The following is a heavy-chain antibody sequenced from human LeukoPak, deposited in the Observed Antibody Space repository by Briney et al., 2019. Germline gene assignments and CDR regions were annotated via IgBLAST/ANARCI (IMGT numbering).Heavy chain of an antibody. CDR3: ARGGIAARRGGSYMDV. CDR2: INHSGST. J-gene: IGHJ6*03. D-gene: IGHD6-6*01. Sequence: SETLSLTCAVYGGSFSGYYWSWIRQPPGKGLEWIGEINHSGSTNYNPSLKSRVTISVDTSKNQFSLKLSSVTAADTAVYYCARGGIAARRGGSYMDVWSKGTTVTVSS. CDR1: GGSFSGYY. V-gene: IGHV4-34*01.